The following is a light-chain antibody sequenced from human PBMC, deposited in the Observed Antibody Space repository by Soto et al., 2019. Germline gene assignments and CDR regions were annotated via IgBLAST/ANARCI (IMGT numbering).Light chain of an antibody. CDR3: QQYGSSPIT. J-gene: IGKJ5*01. CDR2: GAS. V-gene: IGKV3-20*01. CDR1: QSVNTNY. Sequence: EIVLTQSPGTLSLSPGERATLSCRASQSVNTNYLAWYQQKSGQPPRLLIYGASSRATGIPDRFSGSGSGTDFTLTISRLEPADFAAYFCQQYGSSPITFGQGTRLEIK.